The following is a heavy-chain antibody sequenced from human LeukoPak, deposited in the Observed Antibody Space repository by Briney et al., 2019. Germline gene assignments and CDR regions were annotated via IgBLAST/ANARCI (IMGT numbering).Heavy chain of an antibody. CDR1: GFNVGSNY. Sequence: GGSLRLSCAASGFNVGSNYMSWVRQTPGKGLEWVSVIYRGGATYYADSVKGRFTLSRDNSKNTLYLQMNSLRAEDTAVYYCARVYDFWSGYQLHYFDYWGQGTLVTVSS. V-gene: IGHV3-53*01. J-gene: IGHJ4*02. CDR2: IYRGGAT. D-gene: IGHD3-3*01. CDR3: ARVYDFWSGYQLHYFDY.